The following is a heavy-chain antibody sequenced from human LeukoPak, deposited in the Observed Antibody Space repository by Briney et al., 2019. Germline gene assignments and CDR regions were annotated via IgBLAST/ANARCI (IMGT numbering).Heavy chain of an antibody. CDR1: GFTFSSYG. V-gene: IGHV3-30*18. CDR2: ISYDGSNK. D-gene: IGHD3-22*01. J-gene: IGHJ6*02. Sequence: PGRSLRLSCAASGFTFSSYGMHWVRQAPGKGLEWVAVISYDGSNKYYADSVKGRFTISRDNSKNTLYLQMNSLRAEDTAVYYCAKDLIQTMIVPLAGGYYGMDVWGQGTTVTVSS. CDR3: AKDLIQTMIVPLAGGYYGMDV.